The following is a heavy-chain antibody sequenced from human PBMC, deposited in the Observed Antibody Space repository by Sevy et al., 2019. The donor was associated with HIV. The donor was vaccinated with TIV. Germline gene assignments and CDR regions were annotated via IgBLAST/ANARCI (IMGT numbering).Heavy chain of an antibody. CDR2: MNPNSGNT. Sequence: ASVKVSCKASGYTFTSYDINWVRQATGQGLEWMGWMNPNSGNTGYAQKFQGRVTMTRNTSISTAYMELSSLRSEDTAVYYCASIGWGCSSTSCFSAGGRPYYYYYGMDVWGQGTTVTVSS. D-gene: IGHD2-2*01. V-gene: IGHV1-8*01. J-gene: IGHJ6*02. CDR3: ASIGWGCSSTSCFSAGGRPYYYYYGMDV. CDR1: GYTFTSYD.